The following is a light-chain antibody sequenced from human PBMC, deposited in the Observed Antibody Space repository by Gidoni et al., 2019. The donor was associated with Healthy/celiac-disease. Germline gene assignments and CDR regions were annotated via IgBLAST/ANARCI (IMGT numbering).Light chain of an antibody. Sequence: SSELTQDPAVSVALGQTVRITCQGDSLRSYYASWYQQTPGQAPVLVIYGKNNRPSGIPDRFSGSSSGNTASLTITGAQAEDEAHYYCNSRDSSGNHYVFGTGTKVTVL. V-gene: IGLV3-19*01. J-gene: IGLJ1*01. CDR1: SLRSYY. CDR3: NSRDSSGNHYV. CDR2: GKN.